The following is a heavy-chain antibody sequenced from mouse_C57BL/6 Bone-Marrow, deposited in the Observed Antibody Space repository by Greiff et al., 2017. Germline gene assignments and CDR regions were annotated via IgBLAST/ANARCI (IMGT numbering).Heavy chain of an antibody. D-gene: IGHD2-3*01. CDR3: ARVGYYGY. CDR2: INPNYGTT. Sequence: VQLQQSGPELVKPGASVKISCKASGYSFTDYNMNWVKQSNGKSLEWIGVINPNYGTTNYNEKFKSKATLTVDKSSSTAYMQLSSLTSEDSAVYYCARVGYYGYWGQGTTLTVSS. V-gene: IGHV1-39*01. CDR1: GYSFTDYN. J-gene: IGHJ2*01.